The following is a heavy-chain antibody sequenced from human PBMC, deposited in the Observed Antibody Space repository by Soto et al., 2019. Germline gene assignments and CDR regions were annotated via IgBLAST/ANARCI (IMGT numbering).Heavy chain of an antibody. Sequence: EVQLVESGGGLVKPGGSLRVSCAASGFSFASYTMNWVRQAPGKGLEWVASISAGGRSIYYADSLKGRSTVSRDKAKSSLYLQMNSLRAEDTAVYYCARSTPGNPFDIWGQGTMVTVSS. CDR3: ARSTPGNPFDI. CDR2: ISAGGRSI. J-gene: IGHJ3*02. CDR1: GFSFASYT. D-gene: IGHD3-10*01. V-gene: IGHV3-21*01.